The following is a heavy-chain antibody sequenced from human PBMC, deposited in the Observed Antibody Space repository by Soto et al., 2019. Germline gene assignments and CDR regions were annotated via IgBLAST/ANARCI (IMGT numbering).Heavy chain of an antibody. CDR2: ISAYNGNT. V-gene: IGHV1-18*04. CDR1: GYTFTSYG. D-gene: IGHD6-13*01. CDR3: AGDLGHSSSLPL. J-gene: IGHJ3*01. Sequence: QVQLVQSGAEVQKPGASVKVSCKASGYTFTSYGISWVRQAPGQGREWKGWISAYNGNTNYAQKLQARGNITTDTYTSPAYMELGSLRSDDTAVYYCAGDLGHSSSLPLWGQGTLVAVSS.